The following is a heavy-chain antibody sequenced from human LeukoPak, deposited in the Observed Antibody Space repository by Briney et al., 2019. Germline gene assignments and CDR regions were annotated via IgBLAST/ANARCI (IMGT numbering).Heavy chain of an antibody. CDR1: GFSLSSYW. V-gene: IGHV3-7*04. J-gene: IGHJ4*02. CDR3: ARAVAAAGSY. Sequence: PGGSLRLSCAASGFSLSSYWINWVRQAPGKGLEWVANIKQDGSEKYYVDSVKGRFTISRDNAKNTVYLQMTSLRAEDTAVYYCARAVAAAGSYWAQGTLVTVSS. CDR2: IKQDGSEK. D-gene: IGHD6-13*01.